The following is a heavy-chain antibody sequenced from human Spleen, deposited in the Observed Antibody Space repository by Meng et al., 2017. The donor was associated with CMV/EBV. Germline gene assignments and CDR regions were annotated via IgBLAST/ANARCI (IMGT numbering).Heavy chain of an antibody. CDR1: GDTFSSYT. J-gene: IGHJ5*02. Sequence: KVSCKASGDTFSSYTISWVRQAPGQGLVWMGRILPLLDIINYAQEFQGRLTITADKSTSTAYMELSSLRSEDTAVYFCARDVMATTWGQGTLVTVSS. D-gene: IGHD5-24*01. CDR2: ILPLLDII. CDR3: ARDVMATT. V-gene: IGHV1-69*04.